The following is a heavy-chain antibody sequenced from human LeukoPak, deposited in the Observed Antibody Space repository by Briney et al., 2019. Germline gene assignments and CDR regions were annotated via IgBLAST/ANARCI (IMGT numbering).Heavy chain of an antibody. CDR3: AKGSTLVRGPSDY. CDR1: GFTFSSYA. CDR2: ISASGGST. V-gene: IGHV3-23*01. D-gene: IGHD3-10*01. J-gene: IGHJ4*02. Sequence: GGPLRLSCAASGFTFSSYAMSWVRQAPGKGLEWVSAISASGGSTYYADSVKGRFTISRDNSKNTPYLQMSSLRAEDTAVYYCAKGSTLVRGPSDYWGQGTLVTVSS.